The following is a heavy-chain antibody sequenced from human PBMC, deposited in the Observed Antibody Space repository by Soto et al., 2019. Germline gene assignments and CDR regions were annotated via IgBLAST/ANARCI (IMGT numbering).Heavy chain of an antibody. Sequence: PGGSLRLSCATSGFPFSAFAMNWVRHAPGKGLEWVSGIGGSGASIYYADSVKGRFTISRDNSKNTVYLQMNSLRAEDTAVYYWANGGAYYDSSGYPPVYYYYGMDVWGQGTTVTVSS. CDR2: IGGSGASI. CDR1: GFPFSAFA. D-gene: IGHD3-22*01. CDR3: ANGGAYYDSSGYPPVYYYYGMDV. V-gene: IGHV3-23*01. J-gene: IGHJ6*02.